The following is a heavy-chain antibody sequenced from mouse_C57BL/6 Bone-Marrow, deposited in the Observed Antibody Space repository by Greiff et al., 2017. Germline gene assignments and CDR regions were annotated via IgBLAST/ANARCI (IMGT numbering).Heavy chain of an antibody. V-gene: IGHV1-55*01. CDR3: ARSGLLLSFPYWYFDV. D-gene: IGHD2-3*01. J-gene: IGHJ1*03. CDR2: IYPGSGST. Sequence: QVQLQQSGAELVKPGASVKMSCKASGYTFTSYWITWVKQRPGQGLEWIGDIYPGSGSTNYNEKFKGKATLTVDTSSSTAYMQLSSLTSEDSAVYYCARSGLLLSFPYWYFDVWGTGTTVTVSS. CDR1: GYTFTSYW.